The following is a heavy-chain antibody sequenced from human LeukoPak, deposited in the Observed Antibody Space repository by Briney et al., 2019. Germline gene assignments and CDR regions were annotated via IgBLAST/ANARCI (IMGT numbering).Heavy chain of an antibody. V-gene: IGHV3-30*02. CDR2: IKYDGTNK. CDR3: TKDIRRGDNYGYDQFAY. Sequence: GGSLRLSCAASGFTFSNYGMHWARQAPGKGLEWLAFIKYDGTNKYYADSVKGRFTISRDNSKKILYLQMNSLGAEDTAMYYCTKDIRRGDNYGYDQFAYWGLGTLVTVSS. J-gene: IGHJ4*02. CDR1: GFTFSNYG. D-gene: IGHD5-18*01.